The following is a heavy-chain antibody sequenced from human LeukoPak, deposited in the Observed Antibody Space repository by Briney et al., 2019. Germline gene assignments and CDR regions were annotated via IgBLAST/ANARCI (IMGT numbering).Heavy chain of an antibody. CDR2: ISWNSGSI. V-gene: IGHV3-9*01. CDR1: GFTFSSYA. J-gene: IGHJ3*02. CDR3: AKAGYYYDSSGSDAFDI. Sequence: PGGSLRLSCAASGFTFSSYAMSWVRQAPGKGLEWVSGISWNSGSIGYADSVKGRFTISRDNAKNSLYLQMNSLRAEDTALYYCAKAGYYYDSSGSDAFDIWGQGTMVTVSS. D-gene: IGHD3-22*01.